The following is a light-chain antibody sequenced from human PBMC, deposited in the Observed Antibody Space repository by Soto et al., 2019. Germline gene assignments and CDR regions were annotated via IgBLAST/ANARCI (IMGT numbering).Light chain of an antibody. CDR3: QQYNNWPLT. CDR2: DAS. CDR1: QSVGND. V-gene: IGKV3D-15*01. Sequence: EIVMTQSPATLSVSPGDRATLSCRASQSVGNDLAWYQQKPGQAPRLLIYDASTRATGIPARFSGSGSGTEFTLTISSLLSEDLAVYSCQQYNNWPLTFGGGTKVDIK. J-gene: IGKJ4*01.